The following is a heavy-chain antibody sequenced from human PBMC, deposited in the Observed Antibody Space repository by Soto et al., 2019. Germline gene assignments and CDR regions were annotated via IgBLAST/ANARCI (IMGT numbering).Heavy chain of an antibody. V-gene: IGHV1-3*02. Sequence: QVHLVQSGAEVKKPGASVKVSCKASGYTFTRYAIHWVRQAHGQRLKWMGWSNAGNGDTNYSQEFQVRVTITRDTSANTVYMELRSLRSEDTAVYFCARGRPYGMDVWGQGTTVIVSS. CDR1: GYTFTRYA. CDR3: ARGRPYGMDV. J-gene: IGHJ6*02. CDR2: SNAGNGDT.